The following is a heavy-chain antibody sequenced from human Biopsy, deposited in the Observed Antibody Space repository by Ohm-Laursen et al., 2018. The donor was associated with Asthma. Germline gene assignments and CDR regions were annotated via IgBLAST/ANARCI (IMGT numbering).Heavy chain of an antibody. D-gene: IGHD3-9*01. V-gene: IGHV1-3*01. CDR3: ARTYYEFLTGQVNDALAM. Sequence: GSSVKVSCKDSGYTFINYVIHWVRLALGQRLEWMGGINAGNGNTKYSQKFQGRVTISRDTSASTAYMDLSSLRSEDTAVYYCARTYYEFLTGQVNDALAMWGQGTMVTVSS. CDR2: INAGNGNT. J-gene: IGHJ3*02. CDR1: GYTFINYV.